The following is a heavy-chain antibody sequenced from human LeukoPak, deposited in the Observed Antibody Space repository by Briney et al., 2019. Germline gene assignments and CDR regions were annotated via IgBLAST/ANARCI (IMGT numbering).Heavy chain of an antibody. CDR1: GFTFDDYA. J-gene: IGHJ5*01. Sequence: GGSLRLSCAASGFTFDDYAMHWVRQAPGKGLEWVSGISWNGGTIGYVDSVKGRFTISRDNAKNSLYLQMNSLRAEDTAVYYCARGTYCGSSTSCLYWSGYYNWFDPWGQGTLVTVSS. D-gene: IGHD2-2*01. CDR2: ISWNGGTI. CDR3: ARGTYCGSSTSCLYWSGYYNWFDP. V-gene: IGHV3-9*01.